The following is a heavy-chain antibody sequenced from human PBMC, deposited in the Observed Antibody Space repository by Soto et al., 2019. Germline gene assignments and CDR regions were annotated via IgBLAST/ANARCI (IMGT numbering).Heavy chain of an antibody. V-gene: IGHV3-23*01. J-gene: IGHJ4*02. D-gene: IGHD1-26*01. CDR1: GFHFRTYA. CDR3: AKDLVPTSGQRFFFES. CDR2: ILHDETP. Sequence: GGSLSTSCAASGFHFRTYAMTWVRPAPGRGLEWVSTILHDETPFYTDSVKGRFTISRDNVRGTLYLQMNGLRVEDAALYFCAKDLVPTSGQRFFFESWGQGSLVTVSS.